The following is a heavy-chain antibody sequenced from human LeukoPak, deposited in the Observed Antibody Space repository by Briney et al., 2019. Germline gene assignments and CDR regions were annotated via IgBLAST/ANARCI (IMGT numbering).Heavy chain of an antibody. CDR2: IKNKTDGGTT. D-gene: IGHD3-22*01. CDR1: GFTFSNAW. CDR3: TTALQTNYYDPTQFDY. V-gene: IGHV3-15*01. Sequence: PGGSLRLSCAASGFTFSNAWMSWVRHAPGKGLEGVGRIKNKTDGGTTDYPAPVKGRFNISRDDSKNKLYLQMNSLKTADTAVYYCTTALQTNYYDPTQFDYWGQGTLVTVSS. J-gene: IGHJ4*02.